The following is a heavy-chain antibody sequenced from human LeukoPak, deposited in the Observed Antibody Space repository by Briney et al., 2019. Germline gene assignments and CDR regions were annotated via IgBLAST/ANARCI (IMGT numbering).Heavy chain of an antibody. CDR1: GYTFTGYY. Sequence: ASVKVSCKASGYTFTGYYMHWVRQAPGQGLEWMGWINPNSGGTIYAQKFQGWVTMTRDTSISTAYMELSRLRSDDTAVYYCARYLDSGSHYGGPAFDYWGQGTLVTVSS. J-gene: IGHJ4*02. D-gene: IGHD1-26*01. CDR2: INPNSGGT. V-gene: IGHV1-2*04. CDR3: ARYLDSGSHYGGPAFDY.